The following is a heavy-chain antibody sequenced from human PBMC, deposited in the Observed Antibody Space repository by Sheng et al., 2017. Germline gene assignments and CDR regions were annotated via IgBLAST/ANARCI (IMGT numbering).Heavy chain of an antibody. Sequence: QVQLVESGGGVVQPGRSLRLSCAASGFTFSSYAMHWVRQAPGKGLEWVAVISYDGSNKYYADSVKGRFTISRDNSKNTLYLQMNSLRAEDTAVYYCARGGCSSTSCYGYYYYYYMDVWGKGTTVTVSS. D-gene: IGHD2-2*01. V-gene: IGHV3-30-3*01. CDR3: ARGGCSSTSCYGYYYYYYMDV. CDR2: ISYDGSNK. CDR1: GFTFSSYA. J-gene: IGHJ6*03.